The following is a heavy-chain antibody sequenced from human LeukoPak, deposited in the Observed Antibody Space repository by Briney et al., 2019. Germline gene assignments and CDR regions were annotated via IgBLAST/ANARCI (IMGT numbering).Heavy chain of an antibody. CDR3: ARDSNQLLDY. J-gene: IGHJ4*02. CDR1: GSSISSGGYY. V-gene: IGHV4-31*03. D-gene: IGHD2-2*01. CDR2: TYYSGST. Sequence: SETLSLTCTVSGSSISSGGYYWGWIRQHPGKGLEWTGYTYYSGSTYYNPSLKSRVTISVDTSKNQFSLKLSSVTAADTAVYYCARDSNQLLDYWGQGTLVTVSS.